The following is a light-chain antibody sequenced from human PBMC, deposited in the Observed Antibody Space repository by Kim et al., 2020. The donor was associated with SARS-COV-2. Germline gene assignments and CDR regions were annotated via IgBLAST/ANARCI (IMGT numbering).Light chain of an antibody. Sequence: SPGERATLFCRASESVSSTYLAWYQQKPGQAPRLLISGTSFRATGIPDRFSGSGSGTDFTLTISRLEPEDLAVYYCQQYGSSPPYTFGQGTKLEIK. CDR3: QQYGSSPPYT. J-gene: IGKJ2*01. CDR2: GTS. CDR1: ESVSSTY. V-gene: IGKV3-20*01.